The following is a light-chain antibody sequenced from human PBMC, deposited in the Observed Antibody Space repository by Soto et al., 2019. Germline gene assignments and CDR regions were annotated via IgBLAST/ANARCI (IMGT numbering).Light chain of an antibody. CDR1: QSILYSSNNKNY. CDR3: QQYYPTPPYT. CDR2: WAS. V-gene: IGKV4-1*01. J-gene: IGKJ2*01. Sequence: DIVMTQSPDSLALSLGERATINCKSSQSILYSSNNKNYLAWYQQKPGQPPKLLIYWASTRESGVPDRFSGSRSGTDFTLTISSLQAEDVAVYYCQQYYPTPPYTFGQGTKLEI.